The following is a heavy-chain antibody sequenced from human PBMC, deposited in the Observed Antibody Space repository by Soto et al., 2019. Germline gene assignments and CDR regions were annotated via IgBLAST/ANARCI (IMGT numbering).Heavy chain of an antibody. J-gene: IGHJ5*02. CDR2: IVVGSGNT. CDR3: AAVNLGYCSSTSCSYDYIWGSYKFGP. V-gene: IGHV1-58*02. CDR1: GFTFTSSA. D-gene: IGHD2-2*01. Sequence: SVKVSCKASGFTFTSSAMQWVRQARGQRLEWIGWIVVGSGNTNYAQKFQERVTITRDMSTSTAYMELSSLRSEDTAVYYCAAVNLGYCSSTSCSYDYIWGSYKFGPWGQGTLVTVSS.